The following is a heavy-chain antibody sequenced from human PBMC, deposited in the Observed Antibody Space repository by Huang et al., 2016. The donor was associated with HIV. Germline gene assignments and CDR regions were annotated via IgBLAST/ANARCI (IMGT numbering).Heavy chain of an antibody. D-gene: IGHD6-6*01. CDR3: ARRFSSSSGYFDY. CDR1: GYSFSSYW. Sequence: VQLVQSGAEVKKPGESLKISCKGSGYSFSSYWIAWVRQMPGKGREWMAIIFPDDSDTTYSPSFEGQVTISADKSIGTAYLQWSSLKASDTAMYYCARRFSSSSGYFDYWGQGSLVTVSS. CDR2: IFPDDSDT. J-gene: IGHJ4*02. V-gene: IGHV5-51*01.